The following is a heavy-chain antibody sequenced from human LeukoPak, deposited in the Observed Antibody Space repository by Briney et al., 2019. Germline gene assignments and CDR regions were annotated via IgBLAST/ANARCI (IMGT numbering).Heavy chain of an antibody. CDR3: ARASGDFWSGYTFDY. CDR1: GYSFTDYW. Sequence: GESLKISCKGSGYSFTDYWIGWVRQLPGKGLEWMGIIYPGDSDTRYSPSFRGQVTISADKSISTAYLRWRSLKASDTAMYYCARASGDFWSGYTFDYWGQGTLVTVSS. V-gene: IGHV5-51*01. CDR2: IYPGDSDT. D-gene: IGHD3-3*01. J-gene: IGHJ4*02.